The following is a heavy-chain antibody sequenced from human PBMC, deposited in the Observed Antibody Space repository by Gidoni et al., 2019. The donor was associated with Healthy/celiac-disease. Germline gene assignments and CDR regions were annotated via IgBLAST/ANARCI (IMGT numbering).Heavy chain of an antibody. V-gene: IGHV1-69*04. CDR1: GGTFSSYA. CDR3: AREYGPAAMRRYFDY. D-gene: IGHD2-2*01. Sequence: QVQLVQSGAEVKKPGSSLKVSCRASGGTFSSYAISWVRQAPGQGLEWMGRIIPILGIANYAQKFQGRVTITADKATSTAYMELSSLRSEDTAVYYCAREYGPAAMRRYFDYWGQGTLVTVSS. CDR2: IIPILGIA. J-gene: IGHJ4*02.